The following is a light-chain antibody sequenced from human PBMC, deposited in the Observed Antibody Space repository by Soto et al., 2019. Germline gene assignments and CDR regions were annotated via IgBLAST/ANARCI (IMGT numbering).Light chain of an antibody. Sequence: IVVTQTPGTLSLSPGERATLSCRASQPLRNNYLAWYQQRPGQAPRLLIYDASSRATGIPDRFIGSGSGKDFSLTISRVEPEDFAVYYCQQYEPSPRAFGQGTKVEI. CDR2: DAS. J-gene: IGKJ1*01. CDR1: QPLRNNY. V-gene: IGKV3-20*01. CDR3: QQYEPSPRA.